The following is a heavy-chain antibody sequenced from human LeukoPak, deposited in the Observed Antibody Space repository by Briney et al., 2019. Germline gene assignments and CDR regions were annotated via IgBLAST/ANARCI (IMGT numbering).Heavy chain of an antibody. Sequence: GASVKVSCKASGFTLTDYYMYWVRQAPGQGLEWMGWINPNTGATNSAQKFQGRVTVTRDTSISTVYMEPSRLSSDDTAVYYCARVGPAKMVDLDYWGKGTLVTVSS. V-gene: IGHV1-2*02. CDR2: INPNTGAT. CDR3: ARVGPAKMVDLDY. J-gene: IGHJ4*02. CDR1: GFTLTDYY. D-gene: IGHD2-8*01.